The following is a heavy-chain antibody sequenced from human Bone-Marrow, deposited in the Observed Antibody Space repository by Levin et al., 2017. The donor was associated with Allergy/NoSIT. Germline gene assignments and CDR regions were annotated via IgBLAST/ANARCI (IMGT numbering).Heavy chain of an antibody. CDR3: ARGVMDYDVVTAYSYYYAMDG. CDR1: GFTVSRNY. J-gene: IGHJ6*02. D-gene: IGHD3-9*01. Sequence: GGSLRLSCAASGFTVSRNYMTWVRQAPEKGLEWVSVIYSGVSTYYADSVKGRFTISRDNSKNTVYLQMNSLRAEDTAVYYCARGVMDYDVVTAYSYYYAMDGWGQGTTVTVSS. CDR2: IYSGVST. V-gene: IGHV3-53*01.